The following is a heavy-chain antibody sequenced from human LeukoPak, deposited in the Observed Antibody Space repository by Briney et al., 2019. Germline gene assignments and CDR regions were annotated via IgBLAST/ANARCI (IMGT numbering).Heavy chain of an antibody. Sequence: GGSLRLSCAASGFTFSSYGMHWVRQAPGKGLEWVAVISYDGSNKYYADSVKGRFTISRDNSKNTLYLQMDSLRAEDTAVYYCAKDLKGARGYLDYWGQGTLVTVSS. D-gene: IGHD1-26*01. CDR3: AKDLKGARGYLDY. J-gene: IGHJ4*02. CDR2: ISYDGSNK. V-gene: IGHV3-30*18. CDR1: GFTFSSYG.